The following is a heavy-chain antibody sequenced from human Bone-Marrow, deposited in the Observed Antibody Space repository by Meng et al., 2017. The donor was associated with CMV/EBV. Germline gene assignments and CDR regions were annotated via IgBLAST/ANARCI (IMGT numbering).Heavy chain of an antibody. V-gene: IGHV3-48*01. CDR2: ISSSSTI. J-gene: IGHJ4*02. CDR3: ARDRMYYFDY. CDR1: GFTFSSYS. Sequence: GESLKISCAASGFTFSSYSMNWVRQAPGKGLEWVSYISSSSTIYYADSVKGRFTISRDNSKNTLYLQMNSLRAEDTAVYYCARDRMYYFDYWGQGTLVTVSS.